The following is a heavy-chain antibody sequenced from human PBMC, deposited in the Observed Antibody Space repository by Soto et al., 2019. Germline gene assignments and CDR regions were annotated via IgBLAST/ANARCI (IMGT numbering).Heavy chain of an antibody. CDR1: GFSLSTSGVG. CDR2: IYWDDDK. Sequence: SGPTLVNPTRTLTLTCTFSGFSLSTSGVGVGWIRQPPGKALEWLALIYWDDDKRYSPSLKSRLTITKDTSKNQVVLTMTNMDPVDTATYYCAHYRQGYPTTGTYDLDYWGQGTLVTVSS. V-gene: IGHV2-5*02. J-gene: IGHJ4*02. CDR3: AHYRQGYPTTGTYDLDY. D-gene: IGHD1-1*01.